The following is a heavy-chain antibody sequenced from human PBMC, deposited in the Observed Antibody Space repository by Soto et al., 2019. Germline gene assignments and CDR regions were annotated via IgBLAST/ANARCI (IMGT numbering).Heavy chain of an antibody. J-gene: IGHJ3*02. CDR2: ISSNSDTT. D-gene: IGHD4-17*01. CDR1: GSIFSTYA. CDR3: AHPRGYGVFDAVDI. Sequence: LRLSCAASGSIFSTYAMNWVRQAPGEGLEWVSAISSNSDTTFYAESVRGRFTISRDNSVNTLYLQMSRLRTEDTAVYYCAHPRGYGVFDAVDIWGQGPMVTVSS. V-gene: IGHV3-23*01.